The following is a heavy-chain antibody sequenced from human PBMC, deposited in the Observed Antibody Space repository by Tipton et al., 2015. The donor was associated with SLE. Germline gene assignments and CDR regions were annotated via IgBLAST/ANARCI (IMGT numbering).Heavy chain of an antibody. CDR2: INLGGST. J-gene: IGHJ4*02. Sequence: TLSLTCAVYTGSLSTYSWSWIRQPPGKGLEWIGEINLGGSTNYNPSLKTRLTMSVDASKNQLSLKMSSVTAADTALYYCARDPGTVTYYFDNWGQGILVTVSS. V-gene: IGHV4-34*01. D-gene: IGHD4-17*01. CDR3: ARDPGTVTYYFDN. CDR1: TGSLSTYS.